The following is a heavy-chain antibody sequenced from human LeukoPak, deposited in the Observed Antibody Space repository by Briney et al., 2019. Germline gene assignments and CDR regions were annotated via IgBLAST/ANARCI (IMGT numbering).Heavy chain of an antibody. D-gene: IGHD3-16*02. V-gene: IGHV3-23*01. J-gene: IGHJ4*02. CDR1: GFTFSSYA. Sequence: GGSLRLSCAASGFTFSSYAMSWVRQAPGKGLEGVSAISGSGGSTYYADSVKGRFTISRDNSKNTLYLQMNSLRAEDTAVYYCAKTPQYDYVWGSYRYTYFDYWGQGTLVTVST. CDR3: AKTPQYDYVWGSYRYTYFDY. CDR2: ISGSGGST.